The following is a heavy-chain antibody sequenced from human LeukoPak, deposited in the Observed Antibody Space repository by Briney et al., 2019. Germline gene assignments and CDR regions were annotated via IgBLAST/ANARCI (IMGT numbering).Heavy chain of an antibody. D-gene: IGHD6-13*01. V-gene: IGHV3-74*01. CDR3: AKGIAAADPYYYYYMDV. Sequence: QSGGSLRLSCEASGFTFSRYWMHWVRQAPGKGLVWVSRINSDGSSTTYADSVKGRFTISRDNSKNTLYLQMNSLRAEDTAVYYCAKGIAAADPYYYYYMDVWGKGTTVTVSS. CDR2: INSDGSST. CDR1: GFTFSRYW. J-gene: IGHJ6*03.